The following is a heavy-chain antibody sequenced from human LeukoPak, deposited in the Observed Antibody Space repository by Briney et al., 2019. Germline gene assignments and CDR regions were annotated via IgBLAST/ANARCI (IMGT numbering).Heavy chain of an antibody. CDR3: ARDGAWEPPHYYYGMDV. D-gene: IGHD1-14*01. CDR1: GFTFSSYE. J-gene: IGHJ6*02. V-gene: IGHV3-48*03. Sequence: PGGSLRLSCAASGFTFSSYEMNWVRQAPGKGLEWVSYISSSGSTIYYADSVKGRFTISRDNAKNSLYLQMNRLRAEDTAVYYCARDGAWEPPHYYYGMDVWGQGTTVTVSS. CDR2: ISSSGSTI.